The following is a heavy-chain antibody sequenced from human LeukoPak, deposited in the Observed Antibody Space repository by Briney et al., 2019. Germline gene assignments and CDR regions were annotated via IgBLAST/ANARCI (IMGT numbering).Heavy chain of an antibody. Sequence: ASVKVSCKASGYTFTSYAMHWVRQAPGQRLEWMGWINAGNGNTKYSQKFQGRVTITRDTSASTAYMELSSLRSEDTAVYYCARDLGSSGWFDYWGQGTLVTVSS. J-gene: IGHJ4*02. CDR1: GYTFTSYA. CDR3: ARDLGSSGWFDY. V-gene: IGHV1-3*01. D-gene: IGHD6-19*01. CDR2: INAGNGNT.